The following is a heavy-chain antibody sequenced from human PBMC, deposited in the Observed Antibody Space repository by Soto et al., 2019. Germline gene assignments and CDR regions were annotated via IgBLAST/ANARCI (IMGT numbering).Heavy chain of an antibody. D-gene: IGHD3-10*01. CDR1: GGSFSGYY. CDR2: INHSGST. V-gene: IGHV4-34*01. J-gene: IGHJ4*02. Sequence: SETLSLTCAVYGGSFSGYYWSWIRQPPGKGLEWIGEINHSGSTNYNPSLKSRVTISVDTSKNQFSLKLSSVTAADTAVYYCARGRGCFSYWGQGTLVTVSS. CDR3: ARGRGCFSY.